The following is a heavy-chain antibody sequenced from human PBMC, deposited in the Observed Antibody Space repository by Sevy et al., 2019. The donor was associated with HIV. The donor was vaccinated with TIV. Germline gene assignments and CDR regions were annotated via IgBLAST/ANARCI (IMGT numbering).Heavy chain of an antibody. CDR2: IIPIFGTA. CDR1: GGTFSSYA. Sequence: ASVKVSCKASGGTFSSYAISWVRQAPGQGLEWMGGIIPIFGTANYALKFQGRVTITADESTSTAYMELSSLRSEDTAVYYCARRTVVVVAATTRYYYYGMDVWGQGTTVTVSS. V-gene: IGHV1-69*13. CDR3: ARRTVVVVAATTRYYYYGMDV. D-gene: IGHD2-15*01. J-gene: IGHJ6*02.